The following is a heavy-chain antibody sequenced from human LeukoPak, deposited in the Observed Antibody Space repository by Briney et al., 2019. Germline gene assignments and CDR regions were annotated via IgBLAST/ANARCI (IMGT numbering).Heavy chain of an antibody. V-gene: IGHV4-39*01. Sequence: IGCIYYSVITYYNPSLKSRVTISVDTSKNQFSLRLSSVTAADTAVYYCATPSPGIAVAGNYWGQGTLVTVSS. CDR3: ATPSPGIAVAGNY. J-gene: IGHJ4*02. CDR2: IYYSVIT. D-gene: IGHD6-19*01.